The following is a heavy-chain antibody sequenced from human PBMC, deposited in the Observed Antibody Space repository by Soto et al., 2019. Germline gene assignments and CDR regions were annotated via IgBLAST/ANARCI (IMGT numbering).Heavy chain of an antibody. V-gene: IGHV3-23*01. J-gene: IGHJ6*02. CDR1: GFTFSSYA. CDR3: AKSVEWLFHYYYGMDV. CDR2: ISGNGGSI. D-gene: IGHD3-3*01. Sequence: GGSLRLSCAASGFTFSSYAMTWVRQAPGKGLEWVSGISGNGGSIYYADSVKGRFTISRDNSKSTLYLQTNSLRAEDTAVYYCAKSVEWLFHYYYGMDVWGQGTTVTVS.